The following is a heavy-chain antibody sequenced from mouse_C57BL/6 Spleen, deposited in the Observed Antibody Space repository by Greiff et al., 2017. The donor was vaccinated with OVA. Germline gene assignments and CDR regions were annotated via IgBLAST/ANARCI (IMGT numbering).Heavy chain of an antibody. CDR2: ISYDGSN. J-gene: IGHJ2*01. CDR1: GYSITSGYY. Sequence: EVQLQESGPGLVKPSQSLSLTCSVTGYSITSGYYWNWDRQFPGNILEWMGYISYDGSNNYNPSLKNRISITRDTSKNQFFLKLNSVTTEDTATYYCARGGDGYFYFDYWGQGTTLTVSS. V-gene: IGHV3-6*01. CDR3: ARGGDGYFYFDY. D-gene: IGHD2-3*01.